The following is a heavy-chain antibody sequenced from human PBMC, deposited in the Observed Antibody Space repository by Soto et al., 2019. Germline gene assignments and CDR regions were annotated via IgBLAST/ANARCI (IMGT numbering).Heavy chain of an antibody. J-gene: IGHJ3*01. V-gene: IGHV3-53*01. CDR3: ATWHEREHAFDV. CDR1: GLTISGKKY. Sequence: DVQLVESGGGLIQPGESLRLSCAAFGLTISGKKYVAWVRQAPGKGLEWVSALYDVDGSFYADSVTGRFTTSSDSSKTTVYLQMKDLRPDDTAVYYCATWHEREHAFDVWGQGTPVTISS. D-gene: IGHD1-1*01. CDR2: LYDVDGS.